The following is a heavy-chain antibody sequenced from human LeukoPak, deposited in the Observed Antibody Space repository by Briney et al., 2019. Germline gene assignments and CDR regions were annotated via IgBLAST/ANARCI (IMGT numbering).Heavy chain of an antibody. CDR3: ARDLHCSSTSCYINWFDP. CDR2: INAGNGNT. D-gene: IGHD2-2*02. CDR1: GYTFTSYA. V-gene: IGHV1-3*01. Sequence: ASVKVSCKASGYTFTSYAMHWVRQAPGQRLEWMGWINAGNGNTKYSQKFQGRVTITRVTSASTAYMELSSLRSEDTAVYYCARDLHCSSTSCYINWFDPWGQGTLVTVSS. J-gene: IGHJ5*02.